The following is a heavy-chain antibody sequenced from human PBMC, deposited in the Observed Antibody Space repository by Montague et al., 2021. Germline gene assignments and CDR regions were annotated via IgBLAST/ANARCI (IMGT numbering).Heavy chain of an antibody. Sequence: SETLSLTCSVSGGSVNGYDWSWIRQPPGKGLEWIGYMRSSGSPNYNPSFKSRLAISIDRSRNQFSLELSFVTAADTAIYFCGRDYRGSIDYWGHGILVTVSS. J-gene: IGHJ4*01. D-gene: IGHD3-10*01. CDR1: GGSVNGYD. V-gene: IGHV4-59*02. CDR3: GRDYRGSIDY. CDR2: MRSSGSP.